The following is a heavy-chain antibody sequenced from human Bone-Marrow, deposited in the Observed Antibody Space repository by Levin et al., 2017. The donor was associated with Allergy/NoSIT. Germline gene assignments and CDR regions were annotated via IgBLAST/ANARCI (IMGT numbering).Heavy chain of an antibody. CDR3: AHSPDWGGDVYLDF. CDR2: LSFSYDK. J-gene: IGHJ4*02. CDR1: GFSLTTPRVS. D-gene: IGHD2-21*01. Sequence: SFPPLFKPTQTLTLTCTFSGFSLTTPRVSFFFFLPPPFPSLSFLSLLSFSYDKRYSPSLMSRLNVVKDTSNNRVVLTMTGVEPSDAGTYYCAHSPDWGGDVYLDFWGQGALVTVSS. V-gene: IGHV2-5*01.